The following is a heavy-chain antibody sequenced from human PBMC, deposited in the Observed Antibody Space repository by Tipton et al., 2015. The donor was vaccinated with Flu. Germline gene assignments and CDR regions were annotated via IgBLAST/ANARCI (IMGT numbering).Heavy chain of an antibody. Sequence: QLVQSGAEVKKPGASVKVSCKASGYTFTSYYMHWVRQAPGQGLEWMGIINPSGGSTSYAQKFQGRVTMTRDTSTSTVYMELSSLRSEDTAVYYCAIVAGTVGRQTGAIDIWGQGTMVTVSS. D-gene: IGHD3-10*01. J-gene: IGHJ3*02. CDR2: INPSGGST. V-gene: IGHV1-46*01. CDR1: GYTFTSYY. CDR3: AIVAGTVGRQTGAIDI.